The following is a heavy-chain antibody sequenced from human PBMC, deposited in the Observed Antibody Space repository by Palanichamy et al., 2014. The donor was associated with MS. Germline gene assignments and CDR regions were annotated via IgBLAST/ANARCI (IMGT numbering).Heavy chain of an antibody. CDR3: ARQKGITIFGVDPGDYYFDY. Sequence: QLVEVWGRAWYSLGGPVRLSCAASGFSFSGYTMNWVRQAPGKGLEWISYISSSSSTIYYADSVKGRFTISRDNAKNSLYLQMNSLRAEDTAVYYCARQKGITIFGVDPGDYYFDYWGQGTLVTVSS. CDR2: ISSSSSTI. D-gene: IGHD3-3*01. V-gene: IGHV3-48*01. J-gene: IGHJ4*02. CDR1: GFSFSGYT.